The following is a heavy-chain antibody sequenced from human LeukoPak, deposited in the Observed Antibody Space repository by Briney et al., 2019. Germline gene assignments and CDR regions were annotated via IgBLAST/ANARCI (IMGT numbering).Heavy chain of an antibody. J-gene: IGHJ4*02. CDR3: ARGFGEYSFDY. CDR2: IYYSGST. Sequence: PSETLSLTCTVSGGSISSYYWSWIRQPPGKGLEWIGYIYYSGSTNYNPSLKSRVTISVDTSKNQFSLKLSSVTAADTAAYYCARGFGEYSFDYWGQGTLVTVSS. D-gene: IGHD3-3*01. V-gene: IGHV4-59*01. CDR1: GGSISSYY.